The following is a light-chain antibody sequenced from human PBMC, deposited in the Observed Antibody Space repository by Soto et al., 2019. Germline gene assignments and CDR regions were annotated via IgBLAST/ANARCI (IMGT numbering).Light chain of an antibody. V-gene: IGKV1-5*01. CDR2: DAS. CDR1: QSISSW. CDR3: QQYKRGT. J-gene: IGKJ1*01. Sequence: DIQMTQSPSTLSASVGDRVTITCRASQSISSWLAWYQQKPGKAPKLLIYDASSLESGVPSRFSGSGSGTEFTLTISSLQPDDFATYYCQQYKRGTFGQGTKVEIK.